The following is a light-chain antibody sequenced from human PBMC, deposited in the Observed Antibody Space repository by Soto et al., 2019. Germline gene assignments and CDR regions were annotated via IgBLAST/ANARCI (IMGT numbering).Light chain of an antibody. J-gene: IGKJ1*01. CDR3: LQLNTYPWT. CDR1: QVITND. CDR2: AAS. V-gene: IGKV1-17*01. Sequence: IQMTQSPSSLSASVVDRLSITRRASQVITNDLGWYQQKPGKAPKRLIYAASTLRSGVPSRFSGSGSGTEFTLTISSLQPEDVATYYCLQLNTYPWTFGQGTKVDIK.